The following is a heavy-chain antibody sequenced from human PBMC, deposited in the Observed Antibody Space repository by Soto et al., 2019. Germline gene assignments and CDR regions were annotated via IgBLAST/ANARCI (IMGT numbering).Heavy chain of an antibody. D-gene: IGHD1-20*01. Sequence: GASVKVSCKASGYTFTTYYIHWVRQAPGQGLEWMGIINPLAGTTSSVQKFEGRVSMTRDTSTTTVYMELSDLTSEDTAVYSCARGVTGTAGGSVYQGMDVWFQGPTFTVSS. V-gene: IGHV1-46*01. J-gene: IGHJ6*02. CDR2: INPLAGTT. CDR1: GYTFTTYY. CDR3: ARGVTGTAGGSVYQGMDV.